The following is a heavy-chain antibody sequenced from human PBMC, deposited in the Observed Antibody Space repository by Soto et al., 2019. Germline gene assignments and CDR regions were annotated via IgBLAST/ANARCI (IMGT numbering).Heavy chain of an antibody. Sequence: QVQLRQWGAGLLKPSETLSLTCTVFGGSFSDYYWTWIRQPPGKGLEWIGEINHSGTTSYNPSLKSRLTISVDTSNNPSSLKLSSVTAADTAVYYCARKPIYHFFAGYYSVDYWGQGTLVTVSS. J-gene: IGHJ4*02. CDR3: ARKPIYHFFAGYYSVDY. D-gene: IGHD3-9*01. CDR2: INHSGTT. V-gene: IGHV4-34*01. CDR1: GGSFSDYY.